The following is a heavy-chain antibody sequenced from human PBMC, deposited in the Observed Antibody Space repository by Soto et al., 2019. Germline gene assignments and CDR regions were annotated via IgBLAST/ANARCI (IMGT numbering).Heavy chain of an antibody. J-gene: IGHJ6*02. CDR3: ARDYSSSSNYYYYYGMDV. D-gene: IGHD6-6*01. CDR2: IYYSGST. V-gene: IGHV4-61*01. CDR1: GGSVSSGSYF. Sequence: QVQLQESGPGLVKPSETLSLTCTVSGGSVSSGSYFWSWIRQPPGQGLEWIGYIYYSGSTNYNPSLKSRVTISVDTSTNQFSLKLSSVTAADTAVYYCARDYSSSSNYYYYYGMDVWGQGTTVTVSS.